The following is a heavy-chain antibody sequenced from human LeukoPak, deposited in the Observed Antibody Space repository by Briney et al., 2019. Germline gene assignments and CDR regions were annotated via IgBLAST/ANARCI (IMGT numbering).Heavy chain of an antibody. Sequence: PGRSLRLSCASSGFTFSGYTMHWVRQAPAKGLEWVAVLSFDGSNKYYADSVRGRFSLSRDNSKNTLYLQMNSLRVEDTAVYYCARGMQDQQLLGPPDYWGQGTLVTVSS. D-gene: IGHD6-13*01. CDR3: ARGMQDQQLLGPPDY. V-gene: IGHV3-30*04. CDR1: GFTFSGYT. CDR2: LSFDGSNK. J-gene: IGHJ4*02.